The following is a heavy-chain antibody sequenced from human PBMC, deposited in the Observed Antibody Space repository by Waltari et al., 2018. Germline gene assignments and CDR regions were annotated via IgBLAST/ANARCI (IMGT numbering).Heavy chain of an antibody. CDR3: ARVAQLASFDY. V-gene: IGHV4-59*11. Sequence: QVQLQESGPGLVKPSETLSLTCTVSGGSISSHYWSWIRQPPGKGLEWIGYIYYSGSTNDNPSLKSRVTISVDTSKNQFSLKLSSVTAADTAVYYWARVAQLASFDYWGQGTLVTVSS. J-gene: IGHJ4*02. D-gene: IGHD6-6*01. CDR1: GGSISSHY. CDR2: IYYSGST.